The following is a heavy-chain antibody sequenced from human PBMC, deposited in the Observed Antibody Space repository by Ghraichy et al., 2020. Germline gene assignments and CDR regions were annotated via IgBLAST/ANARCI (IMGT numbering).Heavy chain of an antibody. J-gene: IGHJ5*02. V-gene: IGHV3-23*01. CDR3: TRDPGYCSTSTCYAEGGRFDP. Sequence: GGSLRLSCAASGFNFASYAMSWVRQAPGKGLEWVSTISGSGGNTHYADSVKGRLTISRDNSKNMVYLHMNRLRADDTAVYYCTRDPGYCSTSTCYAEGGRFDPWGQGTLVTVSS. CDR2: ISGSGGNT. CDR1: GFNFASYA. D-gene: IGHD2-2*01.